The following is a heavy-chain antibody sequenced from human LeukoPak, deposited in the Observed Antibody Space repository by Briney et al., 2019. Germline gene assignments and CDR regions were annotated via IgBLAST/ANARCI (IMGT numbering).Heavy chain of an antibody. D-gene: IGHD3-22*01. CDR2: ISGRGGSGRST. CDR1: GFSFSYYG. CDR3: ATSRYYYDSSGFLVDY. V-gene: IGHV3-23*01. J-gene: IGHJ4*02. Sequence: GGTLRLSCAASGFSFSYYGMSWVRQAPGKGLEWVSAISGRGGSGRSTYYADSVKGRFTISRDDSKNTLYLEMSSLRAEDTAIYYCATSRYYYDSSGFLVDYWGQGTLVTVSS.